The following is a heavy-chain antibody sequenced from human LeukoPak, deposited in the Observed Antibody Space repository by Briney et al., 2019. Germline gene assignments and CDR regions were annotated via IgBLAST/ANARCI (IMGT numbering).Heavy chain of an antibody. Sequence: ASVKVSCKASGYTFTSYYMHWVRQAPGQGLEWMGWINPNSGGTNYAQKFQGRVTMTRDTSISTAYMELSRLRSDDTAVYYCASRYSGSYSDAFDIWGQGTMVTVSS. V-gene: IGHV1-2*02. CDR2: INPNSGGT. D-gene: IGHD1-26*01. CDR1: GYTFTSYY. J-gene: IGHJ3*02. CDR3: ASRYSGSYSDAFDI.